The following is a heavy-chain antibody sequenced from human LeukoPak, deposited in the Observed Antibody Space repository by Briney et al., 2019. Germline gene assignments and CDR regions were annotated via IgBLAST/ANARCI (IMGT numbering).Heavy chain of an antibody. CDR1: GGSISSGGYS. D-gene: IGHD3-10*01. J-gene: IGHJ4*02. V-gene: IGHV4-61*02. CDR2: IYTSGST. CDR3: AATLRIKSAGYFDY. Sequence: PSQTLSLTCAVSGGSISSGGYSWSWIRQPAGKGLEWIGRIYTSGSTNYNPSLKSRVTISVDTSKNQFSLKLSSVTAADTAVYYCAATLRIKSAGYFDYWGQGTLVTVSS.